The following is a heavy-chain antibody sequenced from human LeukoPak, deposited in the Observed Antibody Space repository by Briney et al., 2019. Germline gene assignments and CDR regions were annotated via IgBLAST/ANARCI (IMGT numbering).Heavy chain of an antibody. D-gene: IGHD3-10*01. V-gene: IGHV3-48*01. Sequence: AGTLSLSCAVSGGTISSDSLYWVCQAQRQGLGRDSYISSSSSTIYYADSVKGRFTISRDNAKNSLYLQMNSLRAEDTAVYYCARPYGDDAFDIWGQGTMVTVSS. CDR3: ARPYGDDAFDI. CDR2: ISSSSSTI. CDR1: GGTISSDS. J-gene: IGHJ3*02.